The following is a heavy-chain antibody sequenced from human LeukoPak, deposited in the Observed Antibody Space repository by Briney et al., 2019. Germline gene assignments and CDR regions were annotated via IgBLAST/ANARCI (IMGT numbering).Heavy chain of an antibody. D-gene: IGHD1-14*01. CDR2: IYHSGST. V-gene: IGHV4-38-2*01. J-gene: IGHJ5*02. CDR1: GYSVSSGYY. Sequence: SETLSLTCAVSGYSVSSGYYWGWIRQPPGKGLEWIGSIYHSGSTYYNPSLKSRVTISVDASKNQFSLKLSSVTAADTAVYYCARRKPGYNWFDPWGQGTLVTVSS. CDR3: ARRKPGYNWFDP.